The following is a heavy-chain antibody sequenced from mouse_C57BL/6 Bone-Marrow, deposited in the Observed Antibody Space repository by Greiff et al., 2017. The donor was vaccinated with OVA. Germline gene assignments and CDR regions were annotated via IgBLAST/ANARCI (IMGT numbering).Heavy chain of an antibody. V-gene: IGHV5-6*02. CDR1: GFTFSSYG. D-gene: IGHD1-1*01. Sequence: EVKLVESGGDLVKPGGSLKLSCAASGFTFSSYGMSWVRQTPDQRLEWVATISSGGSYTYYPDSVKGRFTISRDNAKNTLYLQMSSLKSEDTAMYYCARRGSSYVGWFAYWGQGTLVTVSA. CDR3: ARRGSSYVGWFAY. J-gene: IGHJ3*01. CDR2: ISSGGSYT.